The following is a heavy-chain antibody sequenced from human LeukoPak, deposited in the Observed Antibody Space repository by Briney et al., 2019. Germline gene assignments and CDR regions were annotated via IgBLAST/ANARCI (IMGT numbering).Heavy chain of an antibody. Sequence: GGSLRLSCAGSGFTFSTYAMHWVRQAPGKGLEWVALFSYDGSTQRYADSVKGRFTISRDNSKNTLYLQMNSLRAEDTAVYYCAKPICSGGSCYSGAFDIWGQGTMVTVSS. CDR3: AKPICSGGSCYSGAFDI. V-gene: IGHV3-30-3*02. CDR2: FSYDGSTQ. CDR1: GFTFSTYA. J-gene: IGHJ3*02. D-gene: IGHD2-15*01.